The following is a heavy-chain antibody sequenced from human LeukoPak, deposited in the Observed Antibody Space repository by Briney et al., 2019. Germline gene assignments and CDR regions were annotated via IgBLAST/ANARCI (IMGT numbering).Heavy chain of an antibody. V-gene: IGHV4-4*07. CDR3: ARVTDPRYNWFDP. J-gene: IGHJ5*02. Sequence: SETLSLTCTVSGGSISSYYWTWIRQPAGKGPEWIGRIHASGSTNYNPSLKSRVNMSVDTSKNQFSLKLSSVTAADTAVYYCARVTDPRYNWFDPWGQGTLVTVSS. CDR2: IHASGST. CDR1: GGSISSYY. D-gene: IGHD2-21*02.